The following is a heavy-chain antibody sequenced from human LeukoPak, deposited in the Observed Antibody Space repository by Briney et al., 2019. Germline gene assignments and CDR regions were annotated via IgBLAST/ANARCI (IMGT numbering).Heavy chain of an antibody. J-gene: IGHJ4*02. Sequence: ASVKVSCKASGYTFTSNNMHWGRQPPGQGLEWMGIINPSGGATKYAQTFQGRVTMTRDTTTSRLYMELSSMRSEDTAVYYCARDLGITMIVNYFDYWGQGTLVTVSS. CDR3: ARDLGITMIVNYFDY. CDR1: GYTFTSNN. CDR2: INPSGGAT. V-gene: IGHV1-46*01. D-gene: IGHD3-22*01.